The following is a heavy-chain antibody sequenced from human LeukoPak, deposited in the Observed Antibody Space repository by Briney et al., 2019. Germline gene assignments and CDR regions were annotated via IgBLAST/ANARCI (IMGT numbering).Heavy chain of an antibody. CDR3: AIAGVDGVFDI. CDR1: GGSISSYS. J-gene: IGHJ3*02. V-gene: IGHV4-59*01. CDR2: IFYSGIT. D-gene: IGHD2-8*01. Sequence: NTSETLSLTCTVSGGSISSYSWNWTRKPQGKKREWIGYIFYSGITDYNPSLKSRVTITVDTSKHHFSLKVSSVTAADTAVYYCAIAGVDGVFDIWGQGTMVTVSS.